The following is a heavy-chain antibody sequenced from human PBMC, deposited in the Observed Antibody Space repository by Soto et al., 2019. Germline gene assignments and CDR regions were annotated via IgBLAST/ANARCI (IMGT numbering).Heavy chain of an antibody. Sequence: GASLKISCIASGYSFTSYWIGWVRQMPGKGLEWVGIIYHGDSATRSSPSLQGQVTISDDKSISTAYLQWSSMTASDTAMYYCARHGYDSSGYYPNPYYYYYYGMDVWGQGTTVTVSS. J-gene: IGHJ6*02. D-gene: IGHD3-22*01. CDR2: IYHGDSAT. CDR1: GYSFTSYW. CDR3: ARHGYDSSGYYPNPYYYYYYGMDV. V-gene: IGHV5-51*01.